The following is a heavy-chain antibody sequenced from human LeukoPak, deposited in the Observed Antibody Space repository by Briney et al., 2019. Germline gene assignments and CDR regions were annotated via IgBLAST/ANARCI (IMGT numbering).Heavy chain of an antibody. V-gene: IGHV1-3*01. D-gene: IGHD1-26*01. CDR1: GYTFSSHG. J-gene: IGHJ4*02. Sequence: WASVKVSCKASGYTFSSHGISWVRRAPGQRLEWMGWISAGNGNTKYSQNFQGRVTFISNTSATTAFMELSSLRSEDAAVYYCARDSGSGNNDYWGQGTLVTVSS. CDR3: ARDSGSGNNDY. CDR2: ISAGNGNT.